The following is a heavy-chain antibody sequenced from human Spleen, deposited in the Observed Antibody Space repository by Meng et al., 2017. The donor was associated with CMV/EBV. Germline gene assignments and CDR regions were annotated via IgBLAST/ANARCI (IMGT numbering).Heavy chain of an antibody. CDR2: IYWNGDK. CDR1: GFSLRTSATG. J-gene: IGHJ5*02. Sequence: SGPTLVKPTPTLTLTCAFSGFSLRTSATGVGWIRQPPGKAPEWLALIYWNGDKRYRPSLKSTLTITKDTSRDQVVLTVTNVDLVDTATYYCARMSEVVPAARNWFDPWGQGTLVTVSS. D-gene: IGHD2-2*01. CDR3: ARMSEVVPAARNWFDP. V-gene: IGHV2-5*01.